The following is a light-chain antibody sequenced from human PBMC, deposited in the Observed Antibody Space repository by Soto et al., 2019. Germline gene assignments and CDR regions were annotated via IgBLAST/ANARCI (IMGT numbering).Light chain of an antibody. V-gene: IGKV3-20*01. CDR1: QSVSGSD. Sequence: EVVLTQSPGTLSLSPGERATLSCRASQSVSGSDLAWYQKKPGQAPRLLIYGASTRATGIPARFSGSGSGTEFTLTISRLEPEDFAVYYCQQYGSSPFAFGQGTRLEIK. CDR3: QQYGSSPFA. J-gene: IGKJ5*01. CDR2: GAS.